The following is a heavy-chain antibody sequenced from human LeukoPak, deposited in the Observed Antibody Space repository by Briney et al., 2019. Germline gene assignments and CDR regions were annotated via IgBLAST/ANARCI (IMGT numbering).Heavy chain of an antibody. CDR2: ISSSGST. CDR1: GDSISSGDYY. CDR3: ARGPYSYDSSGAFDI. V-gene: IGHV4-61*02. D-gene: IGHD3-22*01. J-gene: IGHJ3*02. Sequence: PSQTLSLTCTASGDSISSGDYYWSWLRQPAGKGLEWIGRISSSGSTNYNPSLKSRVTISVDTSKNQFSLKLSSVTAADTAVYFCARGPYSYDSSGAFDIWGQGTMVTVSS.